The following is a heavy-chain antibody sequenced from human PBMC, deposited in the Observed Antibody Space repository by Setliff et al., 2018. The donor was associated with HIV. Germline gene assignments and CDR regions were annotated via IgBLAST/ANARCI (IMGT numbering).Heavy chain of an antibody. CDR1: GGSFTDIGGSFTDYY. CDR3: AGSIVVVTAAPLT. D-gene: IGHD2-21*02. J-gene: IGHJ5*02. Sequence: PSETLSLTCAVFGGSFTDIGGSFTDYYWIWIRQPPGKGLEWIGEINHSGSTHYNPSLKSRFTISVDTSKNQFSLKLSSVTAADTAVYYCAGSIVVVTAAPLTWGQGTLVTVSS. V-gene: IGHV4-34*01. CDR2: INHSGST.